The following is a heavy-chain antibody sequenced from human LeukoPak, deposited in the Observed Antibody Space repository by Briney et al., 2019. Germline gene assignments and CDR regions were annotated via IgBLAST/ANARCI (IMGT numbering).Heavy chain of an antibody. CDR1: GFNFDRYT. Sequence: GGSLRLSCATTGFNFDRYTIHWVCQAPGKGLEWVSLAGWAGGTTFYSDSVRGRFTISRDSGRKSVYLQMNSLTTDDTAFYFCAKELDTMFFDYWGQGALVTVSS. D-gene: IGHD3-10*02. V-gene: IGHV3-43*01. CDR2: AGWAGGTT. J-gene: IGHJ4*02. CDR3: AKELDTMFFDY.